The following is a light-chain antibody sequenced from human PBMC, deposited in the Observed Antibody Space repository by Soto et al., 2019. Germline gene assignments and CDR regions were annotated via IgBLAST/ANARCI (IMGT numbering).Light chain of an antibody. CDR1: QYIHTY. Sequence: DIQMTQSPFSLSASVGDRVTITCRASQYIHTYLNWYQQKPGKGPKLLIYAASSLETGVPSRFSGSGSGTVFTLTISSLQLEDFATYFCQQSYSTPRTFGQGTKVEFK. CDR2: AAS. J-gene: IGKJ1*01. CDR3: QQSYSTPRT. V-gene: IGKV1-39*01.